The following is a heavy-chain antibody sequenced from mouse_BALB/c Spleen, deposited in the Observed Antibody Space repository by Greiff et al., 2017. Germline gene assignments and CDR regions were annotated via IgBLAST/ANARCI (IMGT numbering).Heavy chain of an antibody. CDR2: ISSGGST. Sequence: EVQGVESGGGLVKPGGSLKLSCAASGFTFSSYAMSWVRQTPEKRLEWVASISSGGSTYYPDSVKGRFTISRDNARNILYLQMSSLRSEDTAMYYCARGGTMITVYAMDYWGQGTSVTVSS. D-gene: IGHD2-4*01. CDR3: ARGGTMITVYAMDY. V-gene: IGHV5-6-5*01. J-gene: IGHJ4*01. CDR1: GFTFSSYA.